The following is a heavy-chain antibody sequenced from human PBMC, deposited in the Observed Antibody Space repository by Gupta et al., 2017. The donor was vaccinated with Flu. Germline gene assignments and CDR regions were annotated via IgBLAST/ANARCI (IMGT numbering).Heavy chain of an antibody. CDR3: ASPGGYSSGWYYFDY. D-gene: IGHD6-19*01. V-gene: IGHV3-23*01. CDR1: GFTFSCYA. CDR2: ISGSGGST. J-gene: IGHJ4*02. Sequence: EVQLLESGGGLVQPGGSLRLSCAASGFTFSCYAMSWVRQAPGKGLEWVSAISGSGGSTYYADSVKGRFTISRDNSKNTLYLQMNSLRAEDTAVYYCASPGGYSSGWYYFDYWGQGTLVTVSS.